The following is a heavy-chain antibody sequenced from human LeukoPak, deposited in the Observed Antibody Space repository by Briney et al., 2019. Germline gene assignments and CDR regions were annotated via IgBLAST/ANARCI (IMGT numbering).Heavy chain of an antibody. CDR1: GGSISSSSYY. V-gene: IGHV4-39*07. D-gene: IGHD3-9*01. CDR3: AREPFGYYDISTGQVSFGLDV. J-gene: IGHJ6*02. Sequence: SETLSLTCTVSGGSISSSSYYWGWIRQPPGKGLEWIGSIYYSGSTYYNPSLKSRVTISADTSKNQFSLKLSSVAAADTAVYYCAREPFGYYDISTGQVSFGLDVWGQGTTVTVSS. CDR2: IYYSGST.